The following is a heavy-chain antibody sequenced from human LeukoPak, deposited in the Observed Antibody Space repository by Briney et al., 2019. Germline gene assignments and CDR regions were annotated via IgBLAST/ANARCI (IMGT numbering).Heavy chain of an antibody. V-gene: IGHV3-30*03. CDR3: ASGGSGSYYNVLYY. J-gene: IGHJ4*02. Sequence: PGGSLRLSCAASGFTFSRHGMHWVRQAPGKGLEWVAVIGDTGRAKYYADSVEGRFTISRDNSKNTLYLQMNSLRAEDTAVYYCASGGSGSYYNVLYYWGQGTLVTVSS. CDR1: GFTFSRHG. D-gene: IGHD3-10*01. CDR2: IGDTGRAK.